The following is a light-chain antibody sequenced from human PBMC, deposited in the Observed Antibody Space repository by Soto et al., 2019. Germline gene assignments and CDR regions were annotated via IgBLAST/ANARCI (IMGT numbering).Light chain of an antibody. CDR2: KAS. Sequence: DIQMTQSHSTLSASVGDRVTITCRASQSISSWLAWYQQKPGKAPKLLIYKASTLKSGVPSRFSGSGSGTEFTLTISSLQPDDFATYYCQQYNPSSRTFGQGTKVDI. J-gene: IGKJ1*01. CDR3: QQYNPSSRT. V-gene: IGKV1-5*03. CDR1: QSISSW.